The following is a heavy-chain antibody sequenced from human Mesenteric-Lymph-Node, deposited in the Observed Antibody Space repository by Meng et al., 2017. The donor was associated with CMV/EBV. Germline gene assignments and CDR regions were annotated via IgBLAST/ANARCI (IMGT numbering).Heavy chain of an antibody. CDR3: AKDRDYGDSTLDY. D-gene: IGHD4-17*01. CDR1: GFTFSSYG. V-gene: IGHV3-30*02. CDR2: IRYDGSNK. Sequence: GESLKISCAASGFTFSSYGMHWVRQAPGKGLEWVAFIRYDGSNKYYADSVKGRFTISRDNSKNTLYLQMNSLRAEDTAVYYCAKDRDYGDSTLDYWGQGTLVTVSS. J-gene: IGHJ4*02.